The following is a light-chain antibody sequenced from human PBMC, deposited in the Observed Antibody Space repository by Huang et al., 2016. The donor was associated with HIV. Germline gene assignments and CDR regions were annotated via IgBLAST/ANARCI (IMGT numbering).Light chain of an antibody. CDR1: QSLLYSANQKHVPMNF. V-gene: IGKV4-1*01. CDR3: QQHYSTPWT. Sequence: DIVMTQSPDSLAVPLGERATISCVSSQSLLYSANQKHVPMNFLAWYQKKPGQTPKLLIFWASSRASGVPDRFSGSGSGTDFTLTISGLQAEDVAVYYCQQHYSTPWTFGQGTKVEIK. CDR2: WAS. J-gene: IGKJ1*01.